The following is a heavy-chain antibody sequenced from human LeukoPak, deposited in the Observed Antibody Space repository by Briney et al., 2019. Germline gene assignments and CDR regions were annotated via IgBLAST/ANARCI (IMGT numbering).Heavy chain of an antibody. D-gene: IGHD3-22*01. V-gene: IGHV4-34*01. CDR3: ARGRDSSGGLGY. Sequence: SETLSLTCAVYGGSFSGYYWSWIRQPPGKGLEWIGEINHSGSTNYNPSLKSRVTISVDPSKNQFSLKLSSVTAADTAVYYCARGRDSSGGLGYWGQGTLVTVSS. CDR1: GGSFSGYY. CDR2: INHSGST. J-gene: IGHJ4*02.